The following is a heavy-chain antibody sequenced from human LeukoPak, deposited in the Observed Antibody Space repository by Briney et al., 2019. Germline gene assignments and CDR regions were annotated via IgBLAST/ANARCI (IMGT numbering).Heavy chain of an antibody. D-gene: IGHD6-19*01. J-gene: IGHJ3*02. V-gene: IGHV3-21*01. Sequence: GGSLRLSCVASGFTFSSYSMNWVRQAPGKGLEWVSSISSSSSYIYYADSVKGRFTISRDNAKNSLYLQMNSLRAEDTAVYYCAREISVAGLPIWGQGTMVTVSS. CDR3: AREISVAGLPI. CDR1: GFTFSSYS. CDR2: ISSSSSYI.